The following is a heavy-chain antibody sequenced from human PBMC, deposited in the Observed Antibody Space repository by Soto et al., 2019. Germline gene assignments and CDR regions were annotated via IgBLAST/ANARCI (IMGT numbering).Heavy chain of an antibody. CDR3: ARARGIAARPRYYYYMDV. Sequence: ASVKVSCKASGGTFSSYTISWVRQAPGQGLGWMGRIIPILGIANYAQKYQGRVTITADKSTSTAYVKLSSLRSEDTAVYYCARARGIAARPRYYYYMDVWGKGTTVTVSS. J-gene: IGHJ6*03. CDR2: IIPILGIA. D-gene: IGHD6-6*01. CDR1: GGTFSSYT. V-gene: IGHV1-69*02.